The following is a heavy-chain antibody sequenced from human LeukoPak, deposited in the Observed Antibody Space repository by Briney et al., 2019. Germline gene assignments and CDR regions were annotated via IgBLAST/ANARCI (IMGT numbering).Heavy chain of an antibody. Sequence: SETLSLTCTVSGGSISSGGYYWSWIRQHPGKGLEWIGYIYYSGSTYYNPSLKSRVTISVDTSKNQFSLKLSSVTAADTAVYYCARDSMIGAFDIWGQGTMVTVSS. CDR1: GGSISSGGYY. CDR2: IYYSGST. J-gene: IGHJ3*02. CDR3: ARDSMIGAFDI. V-gene: IGHV4-31*03. D-gene: IGHD3-10*02.